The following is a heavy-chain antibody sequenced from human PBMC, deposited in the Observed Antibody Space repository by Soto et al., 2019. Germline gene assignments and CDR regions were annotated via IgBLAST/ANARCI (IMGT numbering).Heavy chain of an antibody. D-gene: IGHD3-10*01. Sequence: ASVKVSCKASGGTFSSYAISWVRQAPGQGLEWMGGIIPIFGTANYAQKFQGRVTITADESTSTAYMELSSLRSEDTAVYYCARLSRDYYGSESGWVQGTRVTVSS. CDR1: GGTFSSYA. J-gene: IGHJ4*02. CDR2: IIPIFGTA. V-gene: IGHV1-69*13. CDR3: ARLSRDYYGSESG.